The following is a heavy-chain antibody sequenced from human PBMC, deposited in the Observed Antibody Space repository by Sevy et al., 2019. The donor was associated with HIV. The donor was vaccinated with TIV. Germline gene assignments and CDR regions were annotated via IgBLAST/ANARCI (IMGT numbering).Heavy chain of an antibody. D-gene: IGHD3-22*01. CDR2: IDSGGSK. CDR3: ARDRYYEASGYYYYYYGMDV. CDR1: GFTVSGNY. V-gene: IGHV3-66*01. Sequence: GGSLRLSCEASGFTVSGNYMAWVRLAPGKGLEWVSLIDSGGSKYYADSVKGRVTISRDNAKNTLYLQMNPLRAEDTAVYFCARDRYYEASGYYYYYYGMDVWGQGTTVTVSS. J-gene: IGHJ6*02.